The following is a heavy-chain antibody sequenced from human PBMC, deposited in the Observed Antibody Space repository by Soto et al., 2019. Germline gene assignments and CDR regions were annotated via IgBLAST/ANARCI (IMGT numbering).Heavy chain of an antibody. V-gene: IGHV3-33*01. CDR2: IWSDGSKK. CDR1: GVTFSSYA. J-gene: IGHJ5*02. Sequence: QVQLVESGGGVVQPGRSLRLSCAASGVTFSSYAMHWVRQAPGKGLEWVAVIWSDGSKKYYGDSEKGRFTISRDNSKNTLYLQMNSLKVEDTAVYYCARDEEPWGQGTLVIVSS. CDR3: ARDEEP.